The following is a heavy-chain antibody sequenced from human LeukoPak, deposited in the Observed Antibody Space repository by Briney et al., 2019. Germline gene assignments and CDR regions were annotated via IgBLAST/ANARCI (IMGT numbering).Heavy chain of an antibody. CDR2: IYYSGST. J-gene: IGHJ4*02. V-gene: IGHV4-59*12. D-gene: IGHD1-1*01. Sequence: SETLSLACTVSGGSISSYYWSWIRQPPGKGLEWIGYIYYSGSTNYNPSLKSRVTISVDTSRNQFSLKLSSVTAADTAVYYCARGRRRTAQVEGVDYWGKGTLVTVSS. CDR1: GGSISSYY. CDR3: ARGRRRTAQVEGVDY.